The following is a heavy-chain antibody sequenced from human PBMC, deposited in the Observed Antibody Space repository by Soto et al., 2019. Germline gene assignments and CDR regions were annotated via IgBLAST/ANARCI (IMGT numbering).Heavy chain of an antibody. CDR3: ARDRGYSGFALRYGMDV. CDR1: GGTFSSYA. V-gene: IGHV1-69*13. CDR2: IIPIFGTA. Sequence: PSVKVSCKASGGTFSSYAISWVRQAPGQGLEWMGGIIPIFGTANYAQKFQGRVTITADESTSTAYMELSSLRSEDTAVYYCARDRGYSGFALRYGMDVWGQGTTVTVSS. D-gene: IGHD5-12*01. J-gene: IGHJ6*02.